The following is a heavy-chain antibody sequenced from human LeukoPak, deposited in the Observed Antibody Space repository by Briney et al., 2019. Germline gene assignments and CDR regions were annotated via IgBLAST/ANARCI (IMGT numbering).Heavy chain of an antibody. CDR1: GFTFSSYG. CDR3: AKDPRSYNSSYYYYMDV. CDR2: IRYDGSNK. Sequence: PGGSLRLSCAASGFTFSSYGMHWVRQAPGKGLEWVAFIRYDGSNKYYADSVKGRFTISRDNSKNTLYLQMNSLRAEDTAVYYCAKDPRSYNSSYYYYMDVWGKGTTVTVSS. D-gene: IGHD6-13*01. J-gene: IGHJ6*03. V-gene: IGHV3-30*02.